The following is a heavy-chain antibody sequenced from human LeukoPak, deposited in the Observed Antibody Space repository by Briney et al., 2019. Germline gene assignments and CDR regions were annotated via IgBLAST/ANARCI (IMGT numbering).Heavy chain of an antibody. CDR3: ARDLRYSSSWPRRNRGDPYYYYMDV. CDR1: GGSFSGYY. J-gene: IGHJ6*03. CDR2: INHSGST. D-gene: IGHD6-13*01. V-gene: IGHV4-34*01. Sequence: SETLSLTCAVYGGSFSGYYWSWIRQPPGKGLEWIGEINHSGSTNYNPSLKSRVTISVDTSKNQFSLKLSSVTAADTAVYYCARDLRYSSSWPRRNRGDPYYYYMDVWVKGTTVTVSS.